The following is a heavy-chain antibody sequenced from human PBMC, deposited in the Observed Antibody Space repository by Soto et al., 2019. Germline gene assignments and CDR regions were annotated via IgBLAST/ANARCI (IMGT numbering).Heavy chain of an antibody. CDR2: IYYSGST. CDR3: ARACGSGYHYYFDY. CDR1: GGSISSGDYY. V-gene: IGHV4-30-4*01. Sequence: LSLTCTVSGGSISSGDYYWSWIRQPPGKGLEWIGYIYYSGSTYYNPSLKSRVTISVDTSKNQFSLKLSSVTAADTAVYYCARACGSGYHYYFDYWGQGTLVTVSS. D-gene: IGHD3-22*01. J-gene: IGHJ4*02.